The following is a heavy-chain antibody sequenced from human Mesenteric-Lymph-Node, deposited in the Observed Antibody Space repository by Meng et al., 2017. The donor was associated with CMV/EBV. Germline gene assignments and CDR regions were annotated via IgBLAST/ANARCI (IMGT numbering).Heavy chain of an antibody. Sequence: GGSLRLSCAASGFTFSTYTMNWVRQAPGKGLEWISYISRSSSTTFYADSVKGRFTVSRDNAKNSLYLQMNSLRAEDTAVYYCAREPVPAAAGTSFYYYYGMDVWGQGTTVTVSS. CDR3: AREPVPAAAGTSFYYYYGMDV. D-gene: IGHD6-13*01. CDR2: ISRSSSTT. CDR1: GFTFSTYT. J-gene: IGHJ6*02. V-gene: IGHV3-48*04.